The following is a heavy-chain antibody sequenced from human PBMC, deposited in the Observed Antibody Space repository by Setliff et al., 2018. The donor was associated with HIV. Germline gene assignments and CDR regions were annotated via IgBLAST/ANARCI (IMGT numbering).Heavy chain of an antibody. J-gene: IGHJ3*02. Sequence: SETLSLTCAVSGGSVSSTNGWSWVRQSPGKGLEWIGEIYRSGSTNYNPSLKSRVTISLDKSKNQFSLKVNSVTAADTAVYYCTRRDNSVSGYYTDHAFDIWGQGTLVTVSS. CDR3: TRRDNSVSGYYTDHAFDI. CDR1: GGSVSSTNG. D-gene: IGHD3-22*01. CDR2: IYRSGST. V-gene: IGHV4-4*02.